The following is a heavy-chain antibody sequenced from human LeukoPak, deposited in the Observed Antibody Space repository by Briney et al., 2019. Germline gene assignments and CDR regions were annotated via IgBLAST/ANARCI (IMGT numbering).Heavy chain of an antibody. J-gene: IGHJ3*02. Sequence: SETLPLTCAVSGGSISSSNWWSWVRQPPGKGLEWIGEIYHSGSTNYNPSLKSRVTISVDKSKNQFSLKLSSVTAADTAVYYCARGRRITFGGVIVIDAFDIWGQGTMVTVSS. V-gene: IGHV4-4*02. CDR1: GGSISSSNW. CDR3: ARGRRITFGGVIVIDAFDI. CDR2: IYHSGST. D-gene: IGHD3-16*02.